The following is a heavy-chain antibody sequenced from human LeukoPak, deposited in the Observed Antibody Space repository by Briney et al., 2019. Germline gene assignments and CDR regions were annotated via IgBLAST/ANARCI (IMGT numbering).Heavy chain of an antibody. J-gene: IGHJ6*02. CDR3: STNECVRSGCYEDLYYGVDV. V-gene: IGHV1-2*02. CDR2: INLNSGGT. CDR1: RYTLSGYY. Sequence: ASVKVSCKASRYTLSGYYIQWVRQAPGHGREWMEWINLNSGGTQNAQKFQGRVSMTRDTYTNTAYMELSRLASDDSAVYFCSTNECVRSGCYEDLYYGVDVWGQGTTVTVSS. D-gene: IGHD2-2*01.